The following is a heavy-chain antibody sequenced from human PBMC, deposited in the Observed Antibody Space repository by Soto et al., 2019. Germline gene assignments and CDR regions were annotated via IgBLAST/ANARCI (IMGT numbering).Heavy chain of an antibody. CDR3: AKDPILVPTQQWLAQYNWFDP. V-gene: IGHV3-23*01. Sequence: PGGSLRLSCAASGFNFSSYAMGWVRQAPGKGLEWVSAISGSGGSTYYADSVKGRFTISRDNSKTTLYLQMNSLRAEDTAVYYCAKDPILVPTQQWLAQYNWFDPWGQGTLVTVSS. CDR1: GFNFSSYA. CDR2: ISGSGGST. J-gene: IGHJ5*02. D-gene: IGHD6-19*01.